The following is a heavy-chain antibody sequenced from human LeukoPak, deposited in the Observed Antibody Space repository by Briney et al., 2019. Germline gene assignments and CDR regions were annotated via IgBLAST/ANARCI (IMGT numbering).Heavy chain of an antibody. CDR2: INHSGST. D-gene: IGHD3-22*01. J-gene: IGHJ4*02. CDR1: GGSFSGYY. V-gene: IGHV4-34*01. Sequence: SETLSLTCAVYGGSFSGYYWSWIRQPPGKGLEWIGEINHSGSTNYNPSLKSRVTISVDTSKNQFSLKLSSVTAADTAVYYCARQDYHYDSSGYYYRSPTYFDYWGQGTLVTVSS. CDR3: ARQDYHYDSSGYYYRSPTYFDY.